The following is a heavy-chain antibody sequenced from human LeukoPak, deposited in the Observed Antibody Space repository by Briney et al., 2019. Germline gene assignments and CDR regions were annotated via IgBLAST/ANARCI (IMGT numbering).Heavy chain of an antibody. CDR2: IIPILGIA. CDR3: ARDLYCRGGSCYHQMTVY. J-gene: IGHJ4*02. Sequence: SVKVSCKASVGTFSSYAISLLRQAPGQGLEWMGRIIPILGIANYAQKFQGRVTITADKSTSTAYMELSSLRSEDTAVYYGARDLYCRGGSCYHQMTVYWGQGTLVTVSS. V-gene: IGHV1-69*04. CDR1: VGTFSSYA. D-gene: IGHD2-15*01.